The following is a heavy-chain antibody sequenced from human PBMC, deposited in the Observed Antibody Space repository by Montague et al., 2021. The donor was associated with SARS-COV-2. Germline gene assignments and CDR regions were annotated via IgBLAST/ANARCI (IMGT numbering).Heavy chain of an antibody. V-gene: IGHV5-10-1*01. CDR2: IDPSDSYT. CDR1: GYSFTSYW. Sequence: QSGTEVKKPGESLRISCKGSGYSFTSYWISWVRQMPGKGLEWMGRIDPSDSYTNYSPSFQGHVTISADTSISTAYLQWSSLKASDTAMYYCARHRAYYGSGSPPIIDYWGQGTLVTVSS. D-gene: IGHD3-10*01. J-gene: IGHJ4*02. CDR3: ARHRAYYGSGSPPIIDY.